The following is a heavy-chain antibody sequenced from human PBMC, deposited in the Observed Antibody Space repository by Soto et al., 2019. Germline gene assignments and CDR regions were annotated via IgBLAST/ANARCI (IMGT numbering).Heavy chain of an antibody. CDR2: ISAYNGNT. Sequence: QVQLVQSGAEVKKPGASVKVSCKASGYTFTSYGISWVRQAPGQGLEWMGWISAYNGNTNYAQKLQGRVTMTTDTPTSTAYMELRSLRSDDTAVYYCARLSERPHYSDSSMVPIVDYWGQGTLVTVSS. CDR1: GYTFTSYG. D-gene: IGHD3-22*01. J-gene: IGHJ4*02. CDR3: ARLSERPHYSDSSMVPIVDY. V-gene: IGHV1-18*01.